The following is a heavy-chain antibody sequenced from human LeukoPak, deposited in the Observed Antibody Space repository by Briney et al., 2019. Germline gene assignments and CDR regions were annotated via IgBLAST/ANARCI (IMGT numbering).Heavy chain of an antibody. CDR1: GGSISSSSYY. CDR2: LYDSGST. J-gene: IGHJ5*02. D-gene: IGHD6-13*01. CDR3: ATDKGPYSGSWYPNWFDP. Sequence: SETLSLTCTVSGGSISSSSYYWGWIRQPPGKGLEWIGSLYDSGSTYYNPSLKSRVTISVDTSKNQFSLKLSSVTAADTAKYYCATDKGPYSGSWYPNWFDPWGQGTLVTVSS. V-gene: IGHV4-39*07.